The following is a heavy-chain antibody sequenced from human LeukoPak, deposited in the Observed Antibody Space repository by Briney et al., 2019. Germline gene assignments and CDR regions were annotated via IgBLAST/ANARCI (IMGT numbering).Heavy chain of an antibody. Sequence: PSETLSLTCTVSGGSISSGGYYWSWLPQHPGKGLEWIGYIYYSGSTYYNPSLKSRVTISVDTSKNQFSLKLSSVTAADTAVYYCARGPSYDFGQHWGQGTLVTVSS. CDR1: GGSISSGGYY. V-gene: IGHV4-31*03. J-gene: IGHJ1*01. CDR2: IYYSGST. CDR3: ARGPSYDFGQH. D-gene: IGHD3-3*01.